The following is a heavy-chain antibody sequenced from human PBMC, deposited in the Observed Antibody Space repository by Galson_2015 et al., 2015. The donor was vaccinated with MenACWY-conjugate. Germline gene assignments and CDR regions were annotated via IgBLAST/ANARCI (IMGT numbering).Heavy chain of an antibody. CDR1: GFTFSSYA. Sequence: SLRLSCAASGFTFSSYAMHWVRQAPGKGLEWVAVISYDGSNKYYADSVKGQFTISRDNSKNTLYLQMNSLRAEDTAVYYCARVFTGPFDYWGQGTLVTVSS. J-gene: IGHJ4*02. CDR2: ISYDGSNK. V-gene: IGHV3-30*04. CDR3: ARVFTGPFDY. D-gene: IGHD3-16*01.